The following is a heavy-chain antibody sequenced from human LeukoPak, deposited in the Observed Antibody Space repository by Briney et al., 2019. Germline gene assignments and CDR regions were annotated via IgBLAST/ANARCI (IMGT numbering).Heavy chain of an antibody. V-gene: IGHV1-46*01. J-gene: IGHJ4*02. CDR3: ARDSSRYCSGGSCPVDY. CDR1: GYTFTSYY. D-gene: IGHD2-15*01. CDR2: INHSGDST. Sequence: ASVKVSCKASGYTFTSYYIHWVRQAPGQGLEWMGIINHSGDSTTYAKKLQGRVAMTRDTSTRTVYMELSSLRSEDTAVYYCARDSSRYCSGGSCPVDYWGQGTLVTVSS.